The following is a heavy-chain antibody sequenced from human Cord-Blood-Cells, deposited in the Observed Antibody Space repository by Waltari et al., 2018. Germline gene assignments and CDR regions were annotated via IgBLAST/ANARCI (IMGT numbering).Heavy chain of an antibody. V-gene: IGHV4-4*07. CDR2: IYTSGST. J-gene: IGHJ3*02. CDR1: GGSISSYY. Sequence: QVQLQESGPGLVKPSETLSLTCTVSGGSISSYYWSWIRQPAGKGLEWIGRIYTSGSTNYNPSLKSRVTMSVDTSKNQFSLKLSSVTAADTVVYYCARVGSIAAAGDAFDIWGQGTMVTVSS. CDR3: ARVGSIAAAGDAFDI. D-gene: IGHD6-13*01.